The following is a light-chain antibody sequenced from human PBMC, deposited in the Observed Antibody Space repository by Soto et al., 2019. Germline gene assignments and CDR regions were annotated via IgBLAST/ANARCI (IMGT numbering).Light chain of an antibody. Sequence: DIQMTQSPSSLSASVGDRVTITCRASQGIRNELGWYQQKPGQAPKRLIYAASSLQRGVPSRFSGSGSETEFTLTISSLQPEDFATYFWLQHSSYPPTFGQGTRLEVK. J-gene: IGKJ1*01. CDR1: QGIRNE. CDR2: AAS. V-gene: IGKV1-17*01. CDR3: LQHSSYPPT.